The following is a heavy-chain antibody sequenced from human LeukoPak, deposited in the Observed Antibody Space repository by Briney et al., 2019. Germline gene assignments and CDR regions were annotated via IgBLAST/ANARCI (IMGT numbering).Heavy chain of an antibody. Sequence: GGSLRLSCAASGFAITDHHMDWVRQAPGKGLERVSAISGSGGSTYYADSVKGRFTISRDNSKNTLYLQMNSLRAEDTAVYYCAKGAGPYYYDSSGYYAELHFDYWGQGTLVTVSS. V-gene: IGHV3-23*01. J-gene: IGHJ4*02. CDR2: ISGSGGST. CDR3: AKGAGPYYYDSSGYYAELHFDY. D-gene: IGHD3-22*01. CDR1: GFAITDHH.